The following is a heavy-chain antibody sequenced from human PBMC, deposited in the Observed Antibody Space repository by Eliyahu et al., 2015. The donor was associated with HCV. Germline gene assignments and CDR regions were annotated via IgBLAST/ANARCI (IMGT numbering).Heavy chain of an antibody. J-gene: IGHJ2*01. CDR3: ARGGGDIDWYFDL. Sequence: GGSLRLSCAASGFTFRSNWMHWVRQAPGKGLVWVSRINQDGSTTDYADSVKGRFTIFRDNAKNTLYLQMNNLRVEDTAVYFCARGGGDIDWYFDLWDRGTLVTVSS. V-gene: IGHV3-74*01. CDR1: GFTFRSNW. CDR2: INQDGSTT. D-gene: IGHD2-21*02.